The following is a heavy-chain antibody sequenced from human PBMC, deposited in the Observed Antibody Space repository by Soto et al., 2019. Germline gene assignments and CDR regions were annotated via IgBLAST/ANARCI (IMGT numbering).Heavy chain of an antibody. CDR3: AAELGFGKLSVV. CDR2: IIPLFGTT. J-gene: IGHJ6*02. Sequence: QVQVVQSGVEVRRPGSSVKVSCKASGDTFKNCVISWVRQAPGQGLEWMGGIIPLFGTTDFAQSFQGRITISTDGYATTAYMELGRLRSEDTATYYCAAELGFGKLSVVWGQGTTVIVSS. D-gene: IGHD3-10*01. V-gene: IGHV1-69*01. CDR1: GDTFKNCV.